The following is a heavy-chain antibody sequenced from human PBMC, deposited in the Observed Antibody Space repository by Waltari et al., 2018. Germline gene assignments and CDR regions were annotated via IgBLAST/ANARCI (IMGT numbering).Heavy chain of an antibody. CDR1: GGSFSGYY. D-gene: IGHD1-1*01. CDR3: ARGRGNERWYYYGMDV. CDR2: INHSGST. Sequence: QVQLQQWGAGLLKPSETLSLTCAVYGGSFSGYYWSWIRQPPGKGLEWIGEINHSGSTNYNPSLKSRVTISVDTSKNQFSLKLSSVTAADTAVYYCARGRGNERWYYYGMDVWGQGTTVTVSS. V-gene: IGHV4-34*01. J-gene: IGHJ6*02.